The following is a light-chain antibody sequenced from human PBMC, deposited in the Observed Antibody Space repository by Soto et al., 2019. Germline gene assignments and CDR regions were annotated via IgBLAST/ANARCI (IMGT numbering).Light chain of an antibody. Sequence: EMLMTQSPATLSVSXXXXXTLXXXASQSVSSSLAWYQQRPGQAPRLLIYGASTRATGIPARFSGSGSGTEFTLTISSLEPEDFAVYYCQQRSNWPLTFGGGTRLEIK. CDR2: GAS. CDR3: QQRSNWPLT. V-gene: IGKV3-15*01. J-gene: IGKJ5*01. CDR1: QSVSSS.